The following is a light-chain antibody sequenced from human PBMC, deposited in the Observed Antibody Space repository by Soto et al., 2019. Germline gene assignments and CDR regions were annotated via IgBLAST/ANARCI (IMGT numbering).Light chain of an antibody. Sequence: DIQMTRSPSTGSASVGDRVTIAGRASQSISNWLAWYQQKPGTAPKLLIYAASTLQSGVPSRFSGSGSGTDFTLTISSLQPEDFATYYCQQLNSYPLTFGGGTKVDIK. V-gene: IGKV1-5*01. J-gene: IGKJ4*01. CDR2: AAS. CDR1: QSISNW. CDR3: QQLNSYPLT.